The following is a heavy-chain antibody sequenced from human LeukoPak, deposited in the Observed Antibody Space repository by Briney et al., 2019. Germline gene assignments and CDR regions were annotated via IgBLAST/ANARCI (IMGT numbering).Heavy chain of an antibody. V-gene: IGHV3-9*01. CDR3: ARGGGRRAGFDI. CDR2: ISWNSGSI. Sequence: GGSLRLSCAASGFTFDDYAMHWVRQAPGKGLEWVSGISWNSGSIGYADSVKGRFTISRDNAKNSLYLQMNSLRAEDTAVYYCARGGGRRAGFDICGQGTMVTVSS. CDR1: GFTFDDYA. J-gene: IGHJ3*02. D-gene: IGHD1-26*01.